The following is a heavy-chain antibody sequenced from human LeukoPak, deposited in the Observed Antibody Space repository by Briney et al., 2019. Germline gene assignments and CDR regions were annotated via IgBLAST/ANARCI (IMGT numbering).Heavy chain of an antibody. V-gene: IGHV1-18*01. D-gene: IGHD1-26*01. CDR1: GYTFTSYG. CDR3: SRFDSGSYYEDFDY. Sequence: ASVKVSCKASGYTFTSYGISWVRQAPGQGLEWMGWISAYNGNTNYAQKLQGRVTMTTDTSTSTAYMELRSLRSDDTAVYYWSRFDSGSYYEDFDYWGQGTLVTVSS. J-gene: IGHJ4*02. CDR2: ISAYNGNT.